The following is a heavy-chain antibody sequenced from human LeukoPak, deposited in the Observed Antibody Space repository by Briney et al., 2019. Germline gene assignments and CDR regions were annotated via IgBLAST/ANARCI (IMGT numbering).Heavy chain of an antibody. CDR1: GFTFSSYG. J-gene: IGHJ3*02. CDR3: AKEGPQAFDI. Sequence: GGSLRLSCAASGFTFSSYGMHWVRQAPGKGPEWVAFIRYDGSNKYYADSVKGRFTISRDNSKNTLYLQMNSLRAEDTAVYYCAKEGPQAFDIWGQGTMVTVSS. V-gene: IGHV3-30*02. CDR2: IRYDGSNK.